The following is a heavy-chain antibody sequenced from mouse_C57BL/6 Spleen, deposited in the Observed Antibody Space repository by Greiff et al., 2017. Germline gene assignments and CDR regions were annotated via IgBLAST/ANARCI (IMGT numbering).Heavy chain of an antibody. D-gene: IGHD2-5*01. CDR1: GYSITSGYY. V-gene: IGHV3-6*01. Sequence: EVQLVESGPGLVKPSQSLSLTCSVTGYSITSGYYWNWIRQFPGNKLEWMGYISYDGSNNYNPSLKNRISITRDTSKNKFFLKLNSVTTEDTATYYCARDHPYYSNYDYWGQGTTLTVSS. J-gene: IGHJ2*01. CDR2: ISYDGSN. CDR3: ARDHPYYSNYDY.